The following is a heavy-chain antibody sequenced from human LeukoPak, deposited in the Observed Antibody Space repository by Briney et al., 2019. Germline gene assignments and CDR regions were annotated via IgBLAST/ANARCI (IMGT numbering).Heavy chain of an antibody. V-gene: IGHV4-39*07. Sequence: SETLSLTCTVSGGSISSSSYYWVWIRQPPGKGLEWIGSIYYSASTYYNPSLKSRVTISVDTSKNQFSLKLSSVTAADTAVYYCARDHRVVPAAIDWFDPWGQGTLVTVSS. J-gene: IGHJ5*02. CDR1: GGSISSSSYY. CDR3: ARDHRVVPAAIDWFDP. D-gene: IGHD2-2*02. CDR2: IYYSAST.